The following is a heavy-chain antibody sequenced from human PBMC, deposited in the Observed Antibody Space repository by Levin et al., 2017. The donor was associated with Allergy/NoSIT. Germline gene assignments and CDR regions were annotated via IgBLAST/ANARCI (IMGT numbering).Heavy chain of an antibody. CDR2: ISVDGTGT. J-gene: IGHJ6*03. V-gene: IGHV3-74*01. CDR3: TGHPYDFWSGSRYYYYYYMDV. Sequence: GSLRLSCTASGFTFNNSWMHWVRQAPGKGLVWVSRISVDGTGTNYADSVKGRFIISRDNAKNTLYLQMNRLRAEDTAVYYCTGHPYDFWSGSRYYYYYYMDVWGEGTTVTVSS. D-gene: IGHD3-3*01. CDR1: GFTFNNSW.